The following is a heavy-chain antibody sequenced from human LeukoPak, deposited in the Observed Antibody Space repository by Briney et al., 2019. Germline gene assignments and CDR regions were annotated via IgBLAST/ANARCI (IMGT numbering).Heavy chain of an antibody. CDR3: AKTWGKAAAGPYYFDC. CDR2: ISCSGGST. CDR1: GFTLSSYA. D-gene: IGHD6-13*01. V-gene: IGHV3-23*01. Sequence: PGGSLRLSCAASGFTLSSYAMSWVRQAPGKGLEWVSAISCSGGSTYSADSVKGRFTISRDNSKNTLYLQMNSLRAEDTAVYYCAKTWGKAAAGPYYFDCWGQGTLVTVSS. J-gene: IGHJ4*02.